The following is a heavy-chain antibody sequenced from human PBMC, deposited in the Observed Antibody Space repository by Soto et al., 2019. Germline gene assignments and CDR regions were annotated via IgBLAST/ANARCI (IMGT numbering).Heavy chain of an antibody. CDR2: IIGEGATT. V-gene: IGHV3-64D*08. CDR1: GFTFSIYT. CDR3: VKSGDSLGSGCYFFQH. J-gene: IGHJ1*01. D-gene: IGHD6-19*01. Sequence: GGSLRLSCAASGFTFSIYTMSWVRLAPGKGLEYASAIIGEGATTYYADSVKGRFTVSRDNSKNTLYLQMSSLTAEDTALYYCVKSGDSLGSGCYFFQHWGQGTPVTVSS.